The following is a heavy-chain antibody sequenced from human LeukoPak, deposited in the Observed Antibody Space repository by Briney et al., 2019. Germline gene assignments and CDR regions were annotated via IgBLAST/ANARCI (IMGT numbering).Heavy chain of an antibody. CDR1: GFTYTDYW. J-gene: IGHJ5*02. V-gene: IGHV3-74*01. Sequence: PGGSLRLSCVGSGFTYTDYWMHWFRQAPGMGPAWVSRINPDGTIIDYADSVKGRFSISRDNAKNLLYLQMNGLRADDTAVYYCAKDLSWNTADRWGQGILVTVSS. CDR3: AKDLSWNTADR. D-gene: IGHD5-18*01. CDR2: INPDGTII.